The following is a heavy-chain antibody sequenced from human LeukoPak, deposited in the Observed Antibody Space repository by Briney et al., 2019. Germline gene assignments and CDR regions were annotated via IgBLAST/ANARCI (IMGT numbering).Heavy chain of an antibody. CDR2: INPNRGGT. Sequence: ASVKVSCKASGYSFIVYYIHWVRQAPGERIEWMGWINPNRGGTNYAPRFQGRVTMTRDTSISTAYMELSRLRSDDTAVYYCARVHSSAWYYFDSWGQGALVTVSS. V-gene: IGHV1-2*02. J-gene: IGHJ4*02. CDR3: ARVHSSAWYYFDS. D-gene: IGHD6-19*01. CDR1: GYSFIVYY.